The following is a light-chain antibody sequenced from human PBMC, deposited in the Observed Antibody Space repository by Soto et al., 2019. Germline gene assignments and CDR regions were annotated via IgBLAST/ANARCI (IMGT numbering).Light chain of an antibody. CDR3: QHYGISPT. V-gene: IGKV3-20*01. CDR1: QSVSSSY. J-gene: IGKJ5*01. Sequence: EIVLTQSPGTLSLSPGEGATLSCRASQSVSSSYLAWYQQKPGQAPRLLIYDASNRATGIPARLSGSGSGTDFTLTIRRLEPEDFAVYFCQHYGISPTFGQGTRLEIK. CDR2: DAS.